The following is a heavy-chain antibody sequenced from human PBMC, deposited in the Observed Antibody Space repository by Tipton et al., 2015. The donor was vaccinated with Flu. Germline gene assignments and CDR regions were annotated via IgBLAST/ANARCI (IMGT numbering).Heavy chain of an antibody. CDR1: SGSIRSTNYF. CDR3: ARLSYYDVDLKNFYFDY. D-gene: IGHD3-10*02. J-gene: IGHJ4*02. CDR2: IYPTGTT. V-gene: IGHV4-39*01. Sequence: TLSLTCTVSSGSIRSTNYFCAWIRQPPGKRLELIGSIYPTGTTYYNPSLKSRVTISVDTPKRQFSLELRSVTAADTAVYYCARLSYYDVDLKNFYFDYWGQGALVTVSS.